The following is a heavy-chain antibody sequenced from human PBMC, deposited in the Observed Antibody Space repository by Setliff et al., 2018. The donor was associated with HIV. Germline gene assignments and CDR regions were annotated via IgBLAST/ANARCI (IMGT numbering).Heavy chain of an antibody. CDR1: GGSVTISTADYY. V-gene: IGHV4-30-4*01. CDR2: VSYTGTT. CDR3: ARLSTTSRDFDS. J-gene: IGHJ4*02. D-gene: IGHD2-2*01. Sequence: PSETLSLTCTVSGGSVTISTADYYWSWIRQPPGKGLEWIGFVSYTGTTHYNPSLKSRLTISIDTSENQFSLKLSSVTAADTAVYYCARLSTTSRDFDSWGQGTLVTVSS.